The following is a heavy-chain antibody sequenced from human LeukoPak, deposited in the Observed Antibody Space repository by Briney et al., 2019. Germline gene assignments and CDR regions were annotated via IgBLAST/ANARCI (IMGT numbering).Heavy chain of an antibody. CDR3: ARTPGAYGGNSRGRFDY. CDR2: IWYDGSNK. D-gene: IGHD4-23*01. CDR1: GFTFSSYG. Sequence: GGSLRLSCAASGFTFSSYGMHWVRQAPGKGLEWVAVIWYDGSNKYYADSVKGRFTISRDNSKNTLYLQMNSLRAEDTAVYYCARTPGAYGGNSRGRFDYWGQGTLVTVSS. V-gene: IGHV3-33*01. J-gene: IGHJ4*02.